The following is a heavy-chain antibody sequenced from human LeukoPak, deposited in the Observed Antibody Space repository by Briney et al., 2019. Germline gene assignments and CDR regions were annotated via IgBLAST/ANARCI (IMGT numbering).Heavy chain of an antibody. J-gene: IGHJ4*02. V-gene: IGHV4-39*07. CDR3: ARDSRLLWFGELYL. D-gene: IGHD3-10*01. Sequence: SETLSLTCTVSGGSISSSNYYWGWIRQPPGKGLEWIGSIYHSGSTYYNPSLKSRVTISVDTSKNQFSLKLSSVTAADTAVYYCARDSRLLWFGELYLWGQGTLVTVSS. CDR2: IYHSGST. CDR1: GGSISSSNYY.